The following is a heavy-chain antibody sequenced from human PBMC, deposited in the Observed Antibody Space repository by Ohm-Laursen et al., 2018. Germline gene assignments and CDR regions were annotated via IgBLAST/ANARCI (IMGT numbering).Heavy chain of an antibody. CDR1: EVTDSPNY. Sequence: SLRLSCAASEVTDSPNYMSWVRQAPGKGLEWVSAVGGSGGTTYSADSVKGRFTISRDNAKNTLYLQMNSLRAEDTAVYYCARAGYCSGGTCYYFDSWGQGTLVTVSS. V-gene: IGHV3-66*01. J-gene: IGHJ4*02. CDR3: ARAGYCSGGTCYYFDS. D-gene: IGHD2-15*01. CDR2: VGGSGGTT.